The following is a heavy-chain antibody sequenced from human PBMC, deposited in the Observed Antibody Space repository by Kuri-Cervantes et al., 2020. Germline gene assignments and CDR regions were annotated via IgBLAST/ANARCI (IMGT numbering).Heavy chain of an antibody. CDR3: ARIVDTAAWFDP. D-gene: IGHD5-18*01. J-gene: IGHJ5*02. V-gene: IGHV4-38-2*01. CDR1: GYSISIGYY. Sequence: TETLALTCAVSGYSISIGYYWGWIRQPPGKGLEWLGSISYSGSTYYNPSLKSRVPISVDTSKNQFSLKLSSVTAADTAVYYCARIVDTAAWFDPWGQGTLVTVSS. CDR2: ISYSGST.